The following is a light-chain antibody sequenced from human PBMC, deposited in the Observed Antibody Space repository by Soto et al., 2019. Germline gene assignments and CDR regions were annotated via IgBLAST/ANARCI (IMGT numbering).Light chain of an antibody. CDR1: QGIRNA. V-gene: IGKV1-17*01. J-gene: IGKJ1*01. Sequence: DIQMTQSPSSLSASVGDRVTITCRASQGIRNALGWYQQRPGEAPKRLIYAASSLHSGVPSRFSGSGSGADFTLTISGLPPEDFATYYWLQHSTYPLTFGQGTKVEMK. CDR2: AAS. CDR3: LQHSTYPLT.